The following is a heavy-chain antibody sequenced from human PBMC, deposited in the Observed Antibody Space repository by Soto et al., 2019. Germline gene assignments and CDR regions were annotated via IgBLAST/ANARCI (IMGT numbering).Heavy chain of an antibody. J-gene: IGHJ6*02. CDR3: ARDDHIVVVPTSLGAMDV. V-gene: IGHV4-4*02. D-gene: IGHD2-2*01. CDR2: IYHSGST. CDR1: GGSISSNKW. Sequence: SETLSLTCAVYGGSISSNKWWSWVRQPPGKGLEWIGEIYHSGSTNYNPSLKSRVTISLDTSKNQSSLKLTSVTDADSAVYYCARDDHIVVVPTSLGAMDVWGQGTTVTVSS.